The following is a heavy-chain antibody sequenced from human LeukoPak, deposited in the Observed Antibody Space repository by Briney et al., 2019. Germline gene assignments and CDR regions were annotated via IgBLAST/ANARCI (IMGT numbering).Heavy chain of an antibody. Sequence: SETLSLTCTVSGGSISSYYWSWIRQPPGKGLEWIGYIYYSGSTNYNPSLKSRVTISVDTSKNQFSLKLSSVTAADTAVYYCAREVQHYAGSVYDHDAFDIWGQGTMVTVSS. V-gene: IGHV4-59*12. CDR3: AREVQHYAGSVYDHDAFDI. CDR2: IYYSGST. J-gene: IGHJ3*02. CDR1: GGSISSYY. D-gene: IGHD3-22*01.